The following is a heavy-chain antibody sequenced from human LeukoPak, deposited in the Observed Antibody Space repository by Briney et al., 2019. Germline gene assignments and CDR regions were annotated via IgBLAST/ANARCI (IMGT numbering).Heavy chain of an antibody. CDR1: GFTFSDYY. J-gene: IGHJ4*02. CDR3: AKDWGNYRSYYFDY. CDR2: ISSSGSTI. Sequence: GGSLRLSCAASGFTFSDYYMSWIRQAPGKGLEWVSYISSSGSTIYYADSVKGRFTISRDNAKNSLYLQMNSLRAEDTAVYYCAKDWGNYRSYYFDYWGQGTLVTVSS. D-gene: IGHD3-16*02. V-gene: IGHV3-11*01.